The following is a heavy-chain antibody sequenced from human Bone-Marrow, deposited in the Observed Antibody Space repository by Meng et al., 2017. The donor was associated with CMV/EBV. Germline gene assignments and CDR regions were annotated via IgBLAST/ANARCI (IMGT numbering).Heavy chain of an antibody. CDR1: GYTFTSYD. CDR2: MNPNSGNT. D-gene: IGHD3-3*01. J-gene: IGHJ3*02. V-gene: IGHV1-8*03. CDR3: ARGEWLWNAFDI. Sequence: ASVKVSCKASGYTFTSYDINWVRQATGQGLEWMGWMNPNSGNTGYAQKFQGRVTITRNTSISTAYMELSRLRSEDTAVYYCARGEWLWNAFDIWGQGTMVTVSS.